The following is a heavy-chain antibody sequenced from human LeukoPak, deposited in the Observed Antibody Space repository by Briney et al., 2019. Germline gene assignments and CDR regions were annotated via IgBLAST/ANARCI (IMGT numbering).Heavy chain of an antibody. Sequence: GGSLRLSCAASGFTFSNAWMSWVRQAPGKGLEWVSATSGSGGSTYYADSVKGRFTISRDNSKNTLYLQMNSLRAEDTAVYYCARLGYCSGGSCYPYFDYWGQGTLVTVSS. J-gene: IGHJ4*02. V-gene: IGHV3-23*01. CDR2: TSGSGGST. D-gene: IGHD2-15*01. CDR3: ARLGYCSGGSCYPYFDY. CDR1: GFTFSNAW.